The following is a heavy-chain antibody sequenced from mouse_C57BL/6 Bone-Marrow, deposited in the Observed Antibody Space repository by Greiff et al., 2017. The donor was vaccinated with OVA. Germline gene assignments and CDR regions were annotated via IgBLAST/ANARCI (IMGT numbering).Heavy chain of an antibody. D-gene: IGHD1-1*02. CDR3: ARRWRRYFDV. V-gene: IGHV1-72*01. CDR2: IDPNSGGT. J-gene: IGHJ1*03. CDR1: GYTFTSYW. Sequence: VQLQQPGAELVKPGASVKLSCKASGYTFTSYWMHWVKQRPGRGLEWIGRIDPNSGGTKYNEKFKSKATLTVDKPSSTAYMQLRSLTSEDSAVYYCARRWRRYFDVWGTGTTVTVSS.